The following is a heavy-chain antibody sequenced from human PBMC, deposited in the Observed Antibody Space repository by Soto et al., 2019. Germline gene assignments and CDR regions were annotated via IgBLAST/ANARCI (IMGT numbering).Heavy chain of an antibody. CDR3: TRGNQYYDILTGPFPYGMDV. V-gene: IGHV3-30-3*01. Sequence: GGSLRLSCAASGFTFSSYAIHWVRQAPGKGLEWVAVISYNGSNEYYADSVKGRFTISRDNSKNTLYLQMNSLRAEDTAVYYCTRGNQYYDILTGPFPYGMDVWGQGTTVTVSS. J-gene: IGHJ6*02. CDR1: GFTFSSYA. CDR2: ISYNGSNE. D-gene: IGHD3-9*01.